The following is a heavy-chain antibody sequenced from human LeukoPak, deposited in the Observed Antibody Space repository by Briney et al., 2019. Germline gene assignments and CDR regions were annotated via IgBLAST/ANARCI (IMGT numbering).Heavy chain of an antibody. CDR3: ARDVRPDY. Sequence: GGSLRLSCAASGFTFSGYWMSWVRQAPGEGLEWVANIKQDGTEKYYMDPVKGRFSISRDNAKNSLYLQMNALRAEDTAVYYCARDVRPDYWGQGTLVTVST. J-gene: IGHJ4*02. D-gene: IGHD6-6*01. CDR1: GFTFSGYW. V-gene: IGHV3-7*04. CDR2: IKQDGTEK.